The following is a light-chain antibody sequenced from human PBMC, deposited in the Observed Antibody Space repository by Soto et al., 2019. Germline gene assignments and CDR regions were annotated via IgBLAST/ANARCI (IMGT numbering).Light chain of an antibody. J-gene: IGLJ1*01. CDR2: EVS. CDR1: SSDVGGYNY. V-gene: IGLV2-8*01. CDR3: SSYAGINNLGAV. Sequence: QTVLTQPPSASGSPGQSVTISCTGTSSDVGGYNYVSWYQQHPGKAPKLMIYEVSKRPSGVPDRFSGSKSGNTASLTVSGLQAEDEADYYCSSYAGINNLGAVFGTATTVTVL.